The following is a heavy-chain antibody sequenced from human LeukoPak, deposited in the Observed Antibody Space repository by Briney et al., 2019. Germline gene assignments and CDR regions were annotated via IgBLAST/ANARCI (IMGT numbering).Heavy chain of an antibody. D-gene: IGHD2-15*01. V-gene: IGHV4-61*02. CDR3: ARVDLRYCSGGSCPFDY. CDR2: IYTSGST. J-gene: IGHJ4*02. Sequence: KPSQTLSLTCTVSGGSISSGSYYWSWIRQPAGKGLEWIGRIYTSGSTNYNPSLKSRVTISVDTSKNQFSLKLNSVTAADTAVYYCARVDLRYCSGGSCPFDYWGQGTLVTVSS. CDR1: GGSISSGSYY.